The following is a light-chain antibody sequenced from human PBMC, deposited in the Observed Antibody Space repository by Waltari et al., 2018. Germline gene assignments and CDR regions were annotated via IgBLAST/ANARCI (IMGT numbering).Light chain of an antibody. J-gene: IGKJ1*01. CDR3: QHYMRLPVT. Sequence: EIVLTQSPGTLSLSVGERATVSCRASECVSRALAWYQQKPGQAPRLLIYGASTRATGIPYRFSGSGSGTDFRLTISRLEPDDFAVYYCQHYMRLPVTFGQGTTVEI. CDR1: ECVSRA. CDR2: GAS. V-gene: IGKV3-20*01.